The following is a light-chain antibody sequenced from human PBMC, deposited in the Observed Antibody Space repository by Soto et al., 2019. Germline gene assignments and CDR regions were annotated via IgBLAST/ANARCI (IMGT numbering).Light chain of an antibody. V-gene: IGKV1-39*01. CDR3: HQTYNIPWT. CDR2: AAS. CDR1: QTITTH. Sequence: DIQMTQSPSSLSASVGDRVTITCQASQTITTHVNWYQQKPGKAPKLLIYAASSLQSGVPSRFSGSGSGTDFTLTISSLQPEDFATYWCHQTYNIPWTFGQGTKVDIK. J-gene: IGKJ1*01.